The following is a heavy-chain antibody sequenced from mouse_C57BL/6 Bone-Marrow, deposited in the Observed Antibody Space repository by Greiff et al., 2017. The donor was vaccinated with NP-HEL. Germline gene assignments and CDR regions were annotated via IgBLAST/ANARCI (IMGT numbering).Heavy chain of an antibody. Sequence: QVQLKQSGAELARPGASVKLSCKASGYTFTSYGISWVKQRTGQGLEWIGEIYPRSGNTYYNEKFKGKATLTADKSSSTAYMELRSLTSEDSAVYFCARSPAGPYYFDDWGQGTTLTVSS. CDR2: IYPRSGNT. CDR1: GYTFTSYG. CDR3: ARSPAGPYYFDD. V-gene: IGHV1-81*01. J-gene: IGHJ2*01. D-gene: IGHD3-3*01.